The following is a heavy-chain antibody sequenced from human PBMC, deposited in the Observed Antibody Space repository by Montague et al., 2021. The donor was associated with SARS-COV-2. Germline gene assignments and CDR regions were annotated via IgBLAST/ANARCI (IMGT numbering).Heavy chain of an antibody. V-gene: IGHV3-48*02. CDR3: ARERGDYGADGGFDF. CDR2: ISTSSSNI. CDR1: GFTFSSFN. J-gene: IGHJ4*02. Sequence: SLRLSCAASGFTFSSFNMNWVRQAPGKGLEWVSFISTSSSNIYYADSVRGRFTIFRDKAKNSLYLQMNSLRDEDTAVYYCARERGDYGADGGFDFWGQGTLVTVSS. D-gene: IGHD3-10*01.